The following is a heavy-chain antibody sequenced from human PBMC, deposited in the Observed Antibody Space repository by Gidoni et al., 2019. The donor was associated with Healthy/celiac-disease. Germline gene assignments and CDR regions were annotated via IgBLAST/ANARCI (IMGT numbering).Heavy chain of an antibody. D-gene: IGHD3-3*01. V-gene: IGHV2-5*01. CDR3: AHTNYDFWSGYYFPFDY. CDR2: IYWNDDK. J-gene: IGHJ4*02. Sequence: QITLKESGPTLGKPTQTLTLTCTFSGFSLSTSGVGVGWIRQPPGKALEWLALIYWNDDKRYSPSLKSRLTITKDTSKNQVVLTMTNMDPVDTATYYCAHTNYDFWSGYYFPFDYWGQGTLVTVSS. CDR1: GFSLSTSGVG.